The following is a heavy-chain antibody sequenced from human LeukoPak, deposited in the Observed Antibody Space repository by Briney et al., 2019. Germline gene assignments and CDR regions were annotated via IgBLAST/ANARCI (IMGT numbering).Heavy chain of an antibody. D-gene: IGHD6-13*01. V-gene: IGHV1-2*02. J-gene: IGHJ4*02. CDR2: INPNSGGT. Sequence: SVKVSCKASGYTFTAYYMHWVRQAPGQGLEWMRWINPNSGGTNYAQKFQGRVTMTRDTSISTAYMELSRLRSDDTAVYYCARDTSSSGTGFDYWGQGTLVTVSS. CDR1: GYTFTAYY. CDR3: ARDTSSSGTGFDY.